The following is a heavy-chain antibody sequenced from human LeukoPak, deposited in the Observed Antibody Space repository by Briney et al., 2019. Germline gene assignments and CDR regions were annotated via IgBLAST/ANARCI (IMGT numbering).Heavy chain of an antibody. CDR3: ARGGLGALGAGAFDV. V-gene: IGHV4-34*01. D-gene: IGHD3-10*01. Sequence: SETLSLTCAIYGGSFSHHYWTWIRQPPGKGLQWIGQISQSGNTNYHPSLTSRVTMSVDTSKNQFTLRLRSVTAADTAVYYCARGGLGALGAGAFDVWGQGTMVTVSS. CDR2: ISQSGNT. J-gene: IGHJ3*01. CDR1: GGSFSHHY.